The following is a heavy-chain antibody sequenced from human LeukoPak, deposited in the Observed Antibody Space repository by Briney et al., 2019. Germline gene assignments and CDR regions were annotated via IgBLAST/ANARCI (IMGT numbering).Heavy chain of an antibody. V-gene: IGHV1-2*04. Sequence: ASVKVSCKASGYTFTGYYMHWVRQAPGQGLEWMGWINPNSGGTDYAQKFQGWVTMTTDTSTSTAYMELRSLRSDDTAVYYCARASLGKWLVPEAFDYWGQGTLVTVSS. CDR3: ARASLGKWLVPEAFDY. J-gene: IGHJ4*02. CDR2: INPNSGGT. CDR1: GYTFTGYY. D-gene: IGHD6-19*01.